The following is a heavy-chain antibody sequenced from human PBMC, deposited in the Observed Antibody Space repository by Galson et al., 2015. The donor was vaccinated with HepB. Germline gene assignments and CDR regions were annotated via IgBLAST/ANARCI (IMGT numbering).Heavy chain of an antibody. D-gene: IGHD1-26*01. CDR2: INPSGGSA. CDR3: ARDNARVGATTLDHYFDY. Sequence: SVKVSCKASGYTSTRHFMHWVRQAPGQGFEWMGKINPSGGSATYAQNFRGRVTMTRDTYTNALHMELSSLRSEDTAVYYCARDNARVGATTLDHYFDYWGQGTLVTVSS. J-gene: IGHJ4*02. CDR1: GYTSTRHF. V-gene: IGHV1-46*01.